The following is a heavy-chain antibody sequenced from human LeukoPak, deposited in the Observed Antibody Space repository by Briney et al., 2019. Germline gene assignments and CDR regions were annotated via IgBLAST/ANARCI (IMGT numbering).Heavy chain of an antibody. CDR1: GFTFSDYY. CDR2: ISSSSSYT. J-gene: IGHJ5*02. Sequence: GGSLRLSCAASGFTFSDYYMSWIRQASGKGLEWVSYISSSSSYTNYADSVKGRFTISRDNAKNSLYLQMNSLRAEDTAVYFWGGVGGRKTRGIRTPGWFAPGGGGPRAPVP. CDR3: GGVGGRKTRGIRTPGWFAP. D-gene: IGHD3-16*01. V-gene: IGHV3-11*06.